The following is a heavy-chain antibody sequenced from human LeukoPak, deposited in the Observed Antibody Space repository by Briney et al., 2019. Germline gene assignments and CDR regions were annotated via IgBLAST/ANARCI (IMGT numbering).Heavy chain of an antibody. V-gene: IGHV1-69*04. CDR1: GGTFSSYA. J-gene: IGHJ4*02. D-gene: IGHD5-18*01. Sequence: SVKVSCKASGGTFSSYAISWVRQAPGQGLEWIGRIIPILGIANYAQKFQGGVTITADKSTSTAYMELSSLRSEDTAVYYCARVVGRGTAMVGPFDYWGQGTLVTVSS. CDR3: ARVVGRGTAMVGPFDY. CDR2: IIPILGIA.